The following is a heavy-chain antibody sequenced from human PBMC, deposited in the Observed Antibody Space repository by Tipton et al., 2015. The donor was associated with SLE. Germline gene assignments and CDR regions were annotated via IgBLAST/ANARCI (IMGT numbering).Heavy chain of an antibody. J-gene: IGHJ4*02. CDR3: ARRRGSSSCGHY. CDR2: INYSGST. D-gene: IGHD6-6*01. V-gene: IGHV4-59*01. Sequence: TLSLTCTVSGGSISSYYWSWIRQPPGKGLEWIGDINYSGSTNYNPSLKSRVTIPVDTSKNQFSLKLSSVTAADTAVYYCARRRGSSSCGHYWGQGTLVTVSS. CDR1: GGSISSYY.